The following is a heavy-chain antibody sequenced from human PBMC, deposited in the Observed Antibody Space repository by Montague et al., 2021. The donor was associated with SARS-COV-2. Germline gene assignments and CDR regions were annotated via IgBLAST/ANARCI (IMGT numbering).Heavy chain of an antibody. Sequence: SETLSLTCSVSGDSISRSHYFWAWIRQPPGMGLEWIGSIYFTGETYYYPSLKSRVTISIDTSKNHFSLRLSSVTAADSAVFYCARWGLNNAFDIWGLGTMITISS. CDR3: ARWGLNNAFDI. CDR1: GDSISRSHYF. CDR2: IYFTGET. V-gene: IGHV4-39*02. J-gene: IGHJ3*02. D-gene: IGHD1/OR15-1a*01.